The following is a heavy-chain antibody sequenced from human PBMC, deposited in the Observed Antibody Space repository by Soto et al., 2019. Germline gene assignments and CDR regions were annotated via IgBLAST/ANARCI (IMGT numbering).Heavy chain of an antibody. CDR3: AKDMHGNGEYYFDY. CDR1: GFTFSRYG. Sequence: QVRLVESGGGVVQPGRSLRLSCAASGFTFSRYGMHWVRQAPGKGLEWVAVVSYDGSKKYYADSVKGRFTISRDNSMSTLFLQMNSLRAEDTAVYHCAKDMHGNGEYYFDYWGQGSLVTVSS. V-gene: IGHV3-30*18. CDR2: VSYDGSKK. D-gene: IGHD4-17*01. J-gene: IGHJ4*02.